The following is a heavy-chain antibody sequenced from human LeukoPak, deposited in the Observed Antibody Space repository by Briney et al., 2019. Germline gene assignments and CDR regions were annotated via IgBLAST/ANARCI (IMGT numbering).Heavy chain of an antibody. CDR3: AKDWIPYNRVFVCFDF. D-gene: IGHD1-1*01. Sequence: VGPLRLSCAGSGFTFSIHAMSWVRQAPGKGLEWVSTIGGGDTYYADSVKGRFTISRDDSQSTVHLQMNSLRAEDTAVYYCAKDWIPYNRVFVCFDFWGQGSLVTVSS. J-gene: IGHJ4*02. CDR1: GFTFSIHA. V-gene: IGHV3-23*01. CDR2: IGGGDT.